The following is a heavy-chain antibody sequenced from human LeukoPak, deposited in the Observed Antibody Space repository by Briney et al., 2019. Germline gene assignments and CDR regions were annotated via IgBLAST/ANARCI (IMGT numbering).Heavy chain of an antibody. CDR3: ARDQDYYGSGSYPLGWFDP. CDR1: GYTFTSYY. D-gene: IGHD3-10*01. J-gene: IGHJ5*02. Sequence: GASVKVSCKASGYTFTSYYMHWVRQAPGQGLEWMGIIIPRGGGTDYAQKFQGRVTITADESTSTAYMELSSLRSDDTAVYYCARDQDYYGSGSYPLGWFDPWGQGTLVTVSS. V-gene: IGHV1-46*01. CDR2: IIPRGGGT.